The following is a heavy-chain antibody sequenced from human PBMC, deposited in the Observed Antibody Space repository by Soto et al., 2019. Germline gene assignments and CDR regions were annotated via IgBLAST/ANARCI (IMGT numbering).Heavy chain of an antibody. Sequence: GGSLRLSCAASGFTFSSYAMSWVRQAPGKGLEWVSAISGSGGSTYYADSVKGRFTISRDSSKNTLYLQMNSLRAEDTAVYYCAKGYSISHYYDSSGYILWGQGTLVTVSS. D-gene: IGHD3-22*01. J-gene: IGHJ4*02. CDR2: ISGSGGST. CDR1: GFTFSSYA. V-gene: IGHV3-23*01. CDR3: AKGYSISHYYDSSGYIL.